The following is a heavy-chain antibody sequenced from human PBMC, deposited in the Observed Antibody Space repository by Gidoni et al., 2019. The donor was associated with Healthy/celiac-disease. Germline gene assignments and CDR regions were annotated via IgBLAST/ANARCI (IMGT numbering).Heavy chain of an antibody. CDR1: GFPFSSYA. Sequence: EVQLLESGGGLVQPGGSLRLSCAASGFPFSSYAMRWVRQAPGKGLEWVSAISGSGGSTYYADSVKGRFTISRDNSKNTLYLQMNSLRAEDTAVYYCAKGESYYDSSGYYYPTYYFDYWGQGTLVTVSS. J-gene: IGHJ4*02. CDR2: ISGSGGST. CDR3: AKGESYYDSSGYYYPTYYFDY. V-gene: IGHV3-23*01. D-gene: IGHD3-22*01.